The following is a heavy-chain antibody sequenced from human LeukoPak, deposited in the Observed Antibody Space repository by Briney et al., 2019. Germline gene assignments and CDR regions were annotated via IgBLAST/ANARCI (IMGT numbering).Heavy chain of an antibody. CDR2: INTDGSST. CDR1: GFTFSSYY. J-gene: IGHJ4*02. Sequence: GGSLRLSCVASGFTFSSYYMHWVRQAPGKGPVWVSGINTDGSSTTYADSVKGRFTISRDNSKTTLYLQMSSLRAEDTAVYYCAKLSGYVDYWGQGALVTVSS. V-gene: IGHV3-74*01. D-gene: IGHD3-22*01. CDR3: AKLSGYVDY.